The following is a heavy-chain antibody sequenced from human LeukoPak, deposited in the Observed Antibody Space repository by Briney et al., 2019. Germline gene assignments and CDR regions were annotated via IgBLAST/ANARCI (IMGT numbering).Heavy chain of an antibody. D-gene: IGHD2-21*02. Sequence: GGSLRLSCAASGFTFSNAWMSWVRQAPGKGLEWVGRIKSKTDGGTTDYAAPVKGRFTISRDDSKNTLYLQMNSLKTEDTAVYYCTTGPVLGGGGDCYSACRALQLDYWGQGTLVTVSS. V-gene: IGHV3-15*01. CDR1: GFTFSNAW. J-gene: IGHJ4*02. CDR2: IKSKTDGGTT. CDR3: TTGPVLGGGGDCYSACRALQLDY.